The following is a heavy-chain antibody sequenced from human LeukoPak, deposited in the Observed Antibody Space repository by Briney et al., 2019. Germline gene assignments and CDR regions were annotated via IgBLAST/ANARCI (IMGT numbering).Heavy chain of an antibody. J-gene: IGHJ3*02. Sequence: PGRSLRLSCAASGFTFNVHAVCWVRHAPGKGREWGSGINWNSDNIGYADYVRGRFTITRDDAKDSLFLQMNSLRVEDTALYYCARASYYYDTAGLGAVDIWGQGTMVTVS. CDR3: ARASYYYDTAGLGAVDI. V-gene: IGHV3-9*01. D-gene: IGHD3-22*01. CDR2: INWNSDNI. CDR1: GFTFNVHA.